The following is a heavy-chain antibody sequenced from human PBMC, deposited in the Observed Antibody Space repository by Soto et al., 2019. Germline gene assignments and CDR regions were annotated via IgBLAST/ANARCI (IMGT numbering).Heavy chain of an antibody. CDR1: GFTFSSYS. V-gene: IGHV3-48*02. D-gene: IGHD3-22*01. J-gene: IGHJ4*02. CDR2: ISSSSSTI. CDR3: AKDPDYYDSSGYVDY. Sequence: PGGSLRLSCAASGFTFSSYSMNWVRQAPGKGLEWVSYISSSSSTIYYADSVKGRFTISRDNAKNSLYLQMNSLRDEDTAVYYCAKDPDYYDSSGYVDYWGQGTLVTVSS.